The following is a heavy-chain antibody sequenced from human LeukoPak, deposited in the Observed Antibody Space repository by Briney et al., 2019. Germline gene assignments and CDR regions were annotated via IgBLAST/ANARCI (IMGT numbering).Heavy chain of an antibody. J-gene: IGHJ4*02. CDR3: AKASRLRFLEWLYDY. V-gene: IGHV3-23*01. Sequence: GGSLRLSCAASGFTFSSYAMSWVRQAPGKGLEWVSAISGSGGSTYYADSVKGRFTISRDNSKNALYLQMNSLRAEDTAVYYCAKASRLRFLEWLYDYWGQGTLVTVSS. D-gene: IGHD3-3*01. CDR2: ISGSGGST. CDR1: GFTFSSYA.